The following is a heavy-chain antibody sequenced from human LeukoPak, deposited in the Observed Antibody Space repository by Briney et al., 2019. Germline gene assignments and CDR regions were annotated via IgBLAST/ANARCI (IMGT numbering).Heavy chain of an antibody. D-gene: IGHD5-24*01. V-gene: IGHV3-33*01. CDR1: GFTFSNHG. J-gene: IGHJ4*02. Sequence: PGSSLRLSCAASGFTFSNHGMYWVRQAPGKGLEWVAVIWYDGSKQYYTDSAKGRFTISRDNSKNTLYLQMNSLRAEDTAVYYCARDREARRADYWGQGTLVTVSS. CDR2: IWYDGSKQ. CDR3: ARDREARRADY.